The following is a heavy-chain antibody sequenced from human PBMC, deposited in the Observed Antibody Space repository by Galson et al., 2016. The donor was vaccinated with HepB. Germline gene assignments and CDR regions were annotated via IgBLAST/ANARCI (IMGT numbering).Heavy chain of an antibody. CDR1: GYIFTDYY. D-gene: IGHD6-13*01. CDR3: AKEVGYRNTWYPFAY. V-gene: IGHV1-2*06. CDR2: INPRSGVT. Sequence: SVKVSCKASGYIFTDYYMHWVRQAPGQGLEWMGRINPRSGVTSYAQEFEGRVTMTRNTSITTFYMDLSGLRSDDTAVYYYAKEVGYRNTWYPFAYWGQGSSVTVSS. J-gene: IGHJ4*02.